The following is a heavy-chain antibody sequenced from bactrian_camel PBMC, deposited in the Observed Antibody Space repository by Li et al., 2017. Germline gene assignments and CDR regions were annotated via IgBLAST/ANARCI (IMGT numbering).Heavy chain of an antibody. Sequence: HVQLVESGGGLVQPGGSLRLSCAASGLTFSSYYMSWVRQAPGKGLEWVSSIYSDGSYTYYADSVKGRFTISRDNATNTVYLQMNSLKPEDTAVYYCVRVSYSDDGTRWGQGTQVTVS. CDR2: IYSDGSYT. J-gene: IGHJ4*01. V-gene: IGHV3-2*01. CDR3: VRVSYSDDGTR. D-gene: IGHD4*01. CDR1: GLTFSSYY.